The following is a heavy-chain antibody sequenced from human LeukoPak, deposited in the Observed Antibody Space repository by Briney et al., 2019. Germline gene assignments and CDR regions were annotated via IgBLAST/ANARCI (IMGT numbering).Heavy chain of an antibody. J-gene: IGHJ4*02. CDR3: ARQQLQLWYD. D-gene: IGHD5-18*01. Sequence: PGGSLRLSCAASGFTVTSNYMSWVRQAPGKGLEWVSYINSSAGTTYYADSVKGRFTISRDNAKNSLYLQMNSLRAEDTAVYYCARQQLQLWYDWGQGTLVTVSS. CDR2: INSSAGTT. V-gene: IGHV3-11*04. CDR1: GFTVTSNY.